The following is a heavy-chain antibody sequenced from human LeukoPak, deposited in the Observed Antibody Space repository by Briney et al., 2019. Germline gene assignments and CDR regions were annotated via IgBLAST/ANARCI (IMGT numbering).Heavy chain of an antibody. CDR2: INNDGVST. J-gene: IGHJ4*02. CDR3: AKELYYYDSCFDY. D-gene: IGHD3-22*01. V-gene: IGHV3-74*01. CDR1: GFTLSSYW. Sequence: PGGSLRLSCATSGFTLSSYWMHWVRQVPGKGLEWLSRINNDGVSTSYADSVKGRFTISRDNAKNTLYLRMNSLRAEDTAIYYCAKELYYYDSCFDYWGQGTLVTVSS.